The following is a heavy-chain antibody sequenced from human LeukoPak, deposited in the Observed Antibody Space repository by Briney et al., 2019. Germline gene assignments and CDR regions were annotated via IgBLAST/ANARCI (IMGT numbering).Heavy chain of an antibody. CDR3: ARVLWDYYDSSGYYFDY. V-gene: IGHV3-7*01. CDR1: GFTFSSYR. CDR2: IKQDGSEK. Sequence: GGSLRLSCAASGFTFSSYRMSWVRQAPGKGLEWVANIKQDGSEKYYVDSVKGRFTISRDNAKNSLYLQMNSLRAEDMAVYYCARVLWDYYDSSGYYFDYWGQGTLVTVFS. J-gene: IGHJ4*02. D-gene: IGHD3-22*01.